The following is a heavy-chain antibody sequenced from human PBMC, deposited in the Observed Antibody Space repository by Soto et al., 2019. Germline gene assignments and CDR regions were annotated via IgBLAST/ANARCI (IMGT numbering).Heavy chain of an antibody. CDR1: GGTFSSYA. J-gene: IGHJ6*02. CDR2: ITPIFGTA. CDR3: ARDGYCSGGSCYSALDYYYGMDV. V-gene: IGHV1-69*13. Sequence: ASVKVSCKASGGTFSSYAISWVRQAPGQGLERMGGITPIFGTANYAQKFQGRVTITADESTSTAYMELSSLRSEDTAVYYCARDGYCSGGSCYSALDYYYGMDVWGQGTTVTVSS. D-gene: IGHD2-15*01.